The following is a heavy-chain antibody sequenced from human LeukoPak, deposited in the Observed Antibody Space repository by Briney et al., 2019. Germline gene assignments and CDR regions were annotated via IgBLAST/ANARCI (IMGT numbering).Heavy chain of an antibody. CDR1: GYTFTSYD. V-gene: IGHV1-8*01. Sequence: ASVKVSCKASGYTFTSYDINWVRQATGQGLEWMGWMNPKSGNTGFAQRFQGRVTMTRDTSISTAYMELSSLGPEDTAVYYCARVTGSIDYWGQGTLVTASS. D-gene: IGHD2-8*02. J-gene: IGHJ4*02. CDR2: MNPKSGNT. CDR3: ARVTGSIDY.